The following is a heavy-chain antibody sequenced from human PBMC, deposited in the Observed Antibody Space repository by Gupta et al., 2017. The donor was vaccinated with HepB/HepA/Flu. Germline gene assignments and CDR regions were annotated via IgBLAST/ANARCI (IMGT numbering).Heavy chain of an antibody. J-gene: IGHJ3*02. Sequence: QVQLVESGGGVVQPGRSRRLSCAASGFTFSSYAMHWVRQAPGKGLEWVAVISYDGSNKYYADSVKGRFTISRDNSKNTLYLQMNSLRAEDTAVYYCASSDVGTDAFDIWGQGTMVTVSS. CDR1: GFTFSSYA. CDR2: ISYDGSNK. CDR3: ASSDVGTDAFDI. D-gene: IGHD7-27*01. V-gene: IGHV3-30-3*01.